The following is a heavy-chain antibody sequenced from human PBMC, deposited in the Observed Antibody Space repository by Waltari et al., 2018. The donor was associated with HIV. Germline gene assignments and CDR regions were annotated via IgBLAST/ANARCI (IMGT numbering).Heavy chain of an antibody. D-gene: IGHD3-22*01. J-gene: IGHJ4*02. V-gene: IGHV3-23*01. CDR3: AKLTYYFDSSGYYPRFYFDY. CDR2: ISGSGGST. CDR1: GLLFRSYA. Sequence: EVQLLESGGGLVQPGGSLGLPCEASGLLFRSYAISWVRQVPGKGLEWVSAISGSGGSTYYADSVKGRFTISRDNSKNTLYLQMNSLRAEDTAVYYCAKLTYYFDSSGYYPRFYFDYWGQGTLGTVSS.